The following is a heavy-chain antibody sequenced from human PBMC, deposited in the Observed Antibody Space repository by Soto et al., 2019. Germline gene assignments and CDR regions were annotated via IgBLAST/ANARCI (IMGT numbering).Heavy chain of an antibody. CDR2: TYYRSKWYN. V-gene: IGHV6-1*01. J-gene: IGHJ6*02. Sequence: SQTLSLTCAISGDSVSSNSAAWNWIRQSPSRGLEWLGRTYYRSKWYNDYAVSVKSRTTINPDTSKNQFSLQLNSVTPEDTSVYYCARAFNTIFGVVNMDVWGQGTTVTVSS. CDR3: ARAFNTIFGVVNMDV. CDR1: GDSVSSNSAA. D-gene: IGHD3-3*01.